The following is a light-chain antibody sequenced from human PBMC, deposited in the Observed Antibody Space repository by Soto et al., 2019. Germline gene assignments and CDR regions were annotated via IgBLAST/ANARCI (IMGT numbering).Light chain of an antibody. CDR3: SSYTSSRTPEV. Sequence: QSVLTQPASVSGSPGESITISCTGTSSDVGGYNYVSWYQQHPGKAPKLMIYEVSNRPSGVSNPFSGSKSGNTASLPISGLQAEDEADYYCSSYTSSRTPEVFGTGTKVTVL. CDR1: SSDVGGYNY. CDR2: EVS. J-gene: IGLJ1*01. V-gene: IGLV2-14*01.